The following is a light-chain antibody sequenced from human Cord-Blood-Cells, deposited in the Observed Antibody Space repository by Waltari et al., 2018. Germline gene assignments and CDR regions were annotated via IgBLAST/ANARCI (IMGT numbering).Light chain of an antibody. V-gene: IGLV2-14*01. CDR3: SSYTSSSSVV. J-gene: IGLJ2*01. CDR1: SSDVGGYNY. CDR2: DVS. Sequence: QSALTQPASVSGSPGQSITISCTGTSSDVGGYNYVSWYQQHPGKAPQLMIYDVSTRPSGVSTRFSGSKSGNTASLTISGLQAEDEADYYCSSYTSSSSVVFGGGTKLTVL.